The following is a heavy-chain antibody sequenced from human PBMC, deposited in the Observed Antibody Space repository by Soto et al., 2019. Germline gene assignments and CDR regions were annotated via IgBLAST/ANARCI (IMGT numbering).Heavy chain of an antibody. D-gene: IGHD6-19*01. V-gene: IGHV3-30*03. CDR2: ISHDISYI. Sequence: GGSLRLSCAASGFSISDYYMTWIRQAPGKGLEWVTFISHDISYIYYADSVKGRFSFSRDNSKNTLYLQMNSLRAEYTAVYYCARDHSSGWHCFDYWGQGTLVTVSS. CDR1: GFSISDYY. CDR3: ARDHSSGWHCFDY. J-gene: IGHJ4*02.